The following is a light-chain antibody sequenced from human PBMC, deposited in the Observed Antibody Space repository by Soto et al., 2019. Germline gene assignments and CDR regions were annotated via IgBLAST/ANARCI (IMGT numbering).Light chain of an antibody. J-gene: IGKJ3*01. CDR1: QGISNY. V-gene: IGKV1-27*01. Sequence: DIQMTQSPSSLSASIGDRVTITCRASQGISNYLAWYQQKPGKVPKLLIYVASTLQSGVPSRFSGSGSGTDFTLTSSSLQQEDVASYYCQKHNGAPVTFGPGTKVDIK. CDR2: VAS. CDR3: QKHNGAPVT.